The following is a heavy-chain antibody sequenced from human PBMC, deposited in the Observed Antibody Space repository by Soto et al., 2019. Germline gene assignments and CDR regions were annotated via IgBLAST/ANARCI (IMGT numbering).Heavy chain of an antibody. J-gene: IGHJ4*02. CDR2: ISYDGSNK. Sequence: GGSLRLSCAASGFTFSSYGMHWVRQAPGKGLEWVAVISYDGSNKYYADSVKGRFTISRDNSKNTLYLQMNSLRAEDTAVYYCAKDLAAYCGGDCYPYYFDYWGQGTLVTVSS. CDR1: GFTFSSYG. D-gene: IGHD2-21*02. CDR3: AKDLAAYCGGDCYPYYFDY. V-gene: IGHV3-30*18.